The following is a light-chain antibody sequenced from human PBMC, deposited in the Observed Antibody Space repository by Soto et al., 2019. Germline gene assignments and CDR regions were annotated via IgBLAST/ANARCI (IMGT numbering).Light chain of an antibody. CDR3: QQYSAWPLT. CDR2: GAS. J-gene: IGKJ4*01. V-gene: IGKV3-15*01. CDR1: QSGSSN. Sequence: EIVMTQSPATLSVSPGERATLFCRASQSGSSNFLAWYQQKPGQAPRLLIHGASTRATGIPARFSGSGSGTEFTLTISSLQSEDFAVYYCQQYSAWPLTFGGGTKVEIK.